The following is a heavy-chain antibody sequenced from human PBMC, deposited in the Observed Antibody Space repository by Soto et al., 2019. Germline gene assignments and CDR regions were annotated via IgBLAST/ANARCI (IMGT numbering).Heavy chain of an antibody. D-gene: IGHD1-26*01. J-gene: IGHJ6*02. CDR2: IWYDGSNK. CDR3: ARDLGANYGMDV. V-gene: IGHV3-33*01. CDR1: GFTFSSYG. Sequence: QVQLVESGGGVVQPGRSLRLSCAASGFTFSSYGMHWVRQAPGKGLEWVAVIWYDGSNKYYADSVKGRFTISRDNSKNTLYLQMNSLRAEDTAVYYCARDLGANYGMDVWGQGTTVNVS.